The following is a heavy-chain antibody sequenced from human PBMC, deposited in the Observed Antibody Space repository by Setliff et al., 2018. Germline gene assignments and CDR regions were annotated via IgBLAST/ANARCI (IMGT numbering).Heavy chain of an antibody. CDR1: GGSISPYY. CDR3: ARQDRFYDRSVFVEYFQH. Sequence: SETLSLTCSVSGGSISPYYWIWIRQSPGKGLEWIGYVFYSGSARYNPSLESRVTMSVDTSKNQISLKLTSVTAADTAVYYCARQDRFYDRSVFVEYFQHWGQGALVTVSS. J-gene: IGHJ1*01. CDR2: VFYSGSA. V-gene: IGHV4-59*08. D-gene: IGHD3-22*01.